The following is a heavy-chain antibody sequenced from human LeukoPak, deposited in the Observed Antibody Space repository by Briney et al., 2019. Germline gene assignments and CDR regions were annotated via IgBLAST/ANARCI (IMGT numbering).Heavy chain of an antibody. Sequence: SETLSLTCTVSGGSISSYYWSWIRQPPGKGLEWIGYIYYSGSTDYNPSLKSRVTISVDTSKNQFSLKLSSVTAADTAVYYCARGLSGRGHYSDYWGQGALVTVSS. CDR2: IYYSGST. V-gene: IGHV4-59*01. J-gene: IGHJ4*02. D-gene: IGHD3-10*01. CDR3: ARGLSGRGHYSDY. CDR1: GGSISSYY.